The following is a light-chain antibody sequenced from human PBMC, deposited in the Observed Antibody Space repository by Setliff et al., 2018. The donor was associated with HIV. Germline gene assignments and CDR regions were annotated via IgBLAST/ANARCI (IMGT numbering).Light chain of an antibody. Sequence: QSALAQPPSASGTPGQSVTISCSGSHSNIGTTTVNWYQRLPGAAPKLLIYTNSLRPSGVPNRFSGSKSGTSASLAISGLRSEDEAEYYCASWDDTLKVEVFGSGTKVTVL. V-gene: IGLV1-44*01. CDR2: TNS. J-gene: IGLJ1*01. CDR3: ASWDDTLKVEV. CDR1: HSNIGTTT.